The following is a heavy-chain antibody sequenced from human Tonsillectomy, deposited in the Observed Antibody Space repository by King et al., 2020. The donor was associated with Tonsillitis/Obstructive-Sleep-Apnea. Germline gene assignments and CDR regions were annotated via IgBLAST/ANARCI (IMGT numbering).Heavy chain of an antibody. CDR1: GFAVSSNY. J-gene: IGHJ4*02. CDR3: ATTRSSYHHYNIPYFDY. V-gene: IGHV3-53*01. D-gene: IGHD2-15*01. CDR2: FYSGGST. Sequence: QLVQSGGGLIQPGGSLRLYCAASGFAVSSNYMSWVRQALGKGLECVSVFYSGGSTYYADSVKGRFNISRDNSKNTLFLQMNSLRAEDTAVYYCATTRSSYHHYNIPYFDYWGQGTLVTVSS.